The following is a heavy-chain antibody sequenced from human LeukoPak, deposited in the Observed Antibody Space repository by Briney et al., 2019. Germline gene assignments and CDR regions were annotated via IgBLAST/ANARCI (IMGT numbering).Heavy chain of an antibody. Sequence: PSETLSLTCAVSGVSISSHYWSWIRQPPGKGLEWIGYIYYTGSTNYNPSLQSRVTISVDTSKNQFSLNLNSVTAADTAVYYCATIRNDYGVPGVAYWGQGTLVTVSS. CDR2: IYYTGST. CDR3: ATIRNDYGVPGVAY. D-gene: IGHD4-17*01. CDR1: GVSISSHY. V-gene: IGHV4-59*11. J-gene: IGHJ4*02.